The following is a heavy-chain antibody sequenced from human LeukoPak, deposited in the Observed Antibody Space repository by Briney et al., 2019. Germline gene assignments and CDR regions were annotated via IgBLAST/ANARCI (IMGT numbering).Heavy chain of an antibody. D-gene: IGHD5-12*01. CDR2: IRYDGSIK. CDR3: ARDPYSGSYGNNYYYYMDV. CDR1: RFTFSSYG. V-gene: IGHV3-30*02. J-gene: IGHJ6*03. Sequence: GGSLRLSCATSRFTFSSYGMHWVRQVPGKGLEWVAFIRYDGSIKYYADSVKGRFTISRDNSTNTLYLQMNYLRAEDTAVYYCARDPYSGSYGNNYYYYMDVWGKGTTVTISS.